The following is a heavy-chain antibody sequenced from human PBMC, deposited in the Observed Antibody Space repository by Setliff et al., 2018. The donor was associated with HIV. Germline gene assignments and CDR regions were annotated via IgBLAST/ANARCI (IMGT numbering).Heavy chain of an antibody. D-gene: IGHD4-4*01. CDR2: ISSSSSYM. J-gene: IGHJ3*02. V-gene: IGHV3-21*01. Sequence: GGSLRLSCAASGFTFSSYNMNWVRQAPGKGLEWVSCISSSSSYMYYADSVKGRFTISRDNGKNSLYLQMNSLRAEDAAVYYCARAPFPRLQGTVSDIWGPGTMVTVSS. CDR1: GFTFSSYN. CDR3: ARAPFPRLQGTVSDI.